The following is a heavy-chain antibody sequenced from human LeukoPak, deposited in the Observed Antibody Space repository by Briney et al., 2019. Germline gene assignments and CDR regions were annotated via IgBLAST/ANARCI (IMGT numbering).Heavy chain of an antibody. CDR1: GYSFTSFW. Sequence: GESLKISCKGSGYSFTSFWIGWVRQMPGRGLEWMGIISPRDSDTRYRPSFQGQVTISADKSISTAYLQWDSLKASDTAIYYCMRYRWFYESSNYDCRDYWGQGTPVTVSS. CDR3: MRYRWFYESSNYDCRDY. V-gene: IGHV5-51*01. J-gene: IGHJ4*02. CDR2: ISPRDSDT. D-gene: IGHD3-22*01.